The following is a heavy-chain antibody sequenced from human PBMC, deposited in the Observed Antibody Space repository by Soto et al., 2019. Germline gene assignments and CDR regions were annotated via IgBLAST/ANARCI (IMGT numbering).Heavy chain of an antibody. D-gene: IGHD6-6*01. CDR1: GYTFTGYY. Sequence: ASVKVSCKASGYTFTGYYMHWVRQAPGQGLEWMGWINPNSGGTNYAQKFQGWVTMTRDTSISTAYMELSRLRSDDTAVYYCARATGLGQLVEYPYYFDYWGQGPLVTVSS. CDR3: ARATGLGQLVEYPYYFDY. CDR2: INPNSGGT. J-gene: IGHJ4*02. V-gene: IGHV1-2*04.